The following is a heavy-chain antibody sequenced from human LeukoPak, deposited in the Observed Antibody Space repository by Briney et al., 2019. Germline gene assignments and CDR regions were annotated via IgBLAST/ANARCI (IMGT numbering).Heavy chain of an antibody. D-gene: IGHD3-22*01. Sequence: KPSETLSLTCAVYGGSFSGYYWSWIRQPPGKGLEWIGEINQSGSTNYNPSLKSRVTISVDTSKNQFSLNLSSVTAADTAVYYCARGGGGYYDSNGYYPFCYYHPMDVWGQGTTAIVSS. CDR3: ARGGGGYYDSNGYYPFCYYHPMDV. CDR2: INQSGST. V-gene: IGHV4-34*01. J-gene: IGHJ6*02. CDR1: GGSFSGYY.